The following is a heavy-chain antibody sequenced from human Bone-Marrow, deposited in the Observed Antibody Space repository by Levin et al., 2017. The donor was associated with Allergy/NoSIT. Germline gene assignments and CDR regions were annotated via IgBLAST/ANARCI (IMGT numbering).Heavy chain of an antibody. Sequence: GGSLRLSCAASGFTFSTYEMNWVRQAPGKGLEWVSYISSSGTPIYYSDSVKGRFTISRDSAKNSLYLQMNSLRAEDTAIYYCARGGRNTVTLFDYWGQGTLVTVSS. V-gene: IGHV3-48*03. CDR2: ISSSGTPI. J-gene: IGHJ4*02. CDR1: GFTFSTYE. CDR3: ARGGRNTVTLFDY. D-gene: IGHD4-17*01.